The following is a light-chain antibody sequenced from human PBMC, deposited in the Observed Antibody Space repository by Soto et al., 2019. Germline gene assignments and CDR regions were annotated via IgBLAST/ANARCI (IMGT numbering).Light chain of an antibody. CDR1: PSISIW. V-gene: IGKV1-5*03. CDR3: QLDNYYSWT. Sequence: DIHMTQSPSTLSASVGDRVTITCRASPSISIWLAGYQQKPGRAPNLLIYGTYSLESGVPSRFSGSGSGTEVTLTISSLQPDDFATEYCQLDNYYSWTFGQGTKVEIK. J-gene: IGKJ1*01. CDR2: GTY.